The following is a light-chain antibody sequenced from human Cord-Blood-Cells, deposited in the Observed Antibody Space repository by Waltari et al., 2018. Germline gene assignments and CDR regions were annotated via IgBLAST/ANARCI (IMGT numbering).Light chain of an antibody. CDR3: CSYAGSYTVV. Sequence: QSALPLLSSVSASPAQSVTISCTGTSSAVAASSSFSWYQQHPGKAPKLMIYDVSKRPSGVPDRFSGSKSGNTASLTISGLQAEDEADYYCCSYAGSYTVVFGGGTKLTVL. CDR1: SSAVAASSS. V-gene: IGLV2-11*01. J-gene: IGLJ2*01. CDR2: DVS.